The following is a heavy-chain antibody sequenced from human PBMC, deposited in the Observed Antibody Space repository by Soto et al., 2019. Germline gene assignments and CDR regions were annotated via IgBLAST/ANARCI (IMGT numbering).Heavy chain of an antibody. D-gene: IGHD3-16*01. CDR2: ISAVNGNT. CDR1: GFRFSDYR. Sequence: AAVNVSCKASGFRFSDYRFKWLREAPGQGLEWMGWISAVNGNTETAQGLQDRVTMTTDSSTTTAHMDLTNLTTDDTAIYYCARSYYLADAFDVWGQGTMVTVSS. V-gene: IGHV1-18*01. CDR3: ARSYYLADAFDV. J-gene: IGHJ3*01.